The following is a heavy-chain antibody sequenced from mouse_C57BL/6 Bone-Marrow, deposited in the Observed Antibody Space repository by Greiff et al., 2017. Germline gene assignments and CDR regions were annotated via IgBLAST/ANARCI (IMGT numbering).Heavy chain of an antibody. V-gene: IGHV1-50*01. CDR2: IDPSDSYT. CDR3: AFITTGDY. CDR1: GYTFTSYW. Sequence: QVLLLQPGAELVKPGASVKLSCKASGYTFTSYWMQWVKQRPGQGLEWIGEIDPSDSYTNYNQKFKGKATLTVDTSSSTAYMQLSSLTSEDSAVYDCAFITTGDYWGQGTTLTVSS. D-gene: IGHD1-1*01. J-gene: IGHJ2*01.